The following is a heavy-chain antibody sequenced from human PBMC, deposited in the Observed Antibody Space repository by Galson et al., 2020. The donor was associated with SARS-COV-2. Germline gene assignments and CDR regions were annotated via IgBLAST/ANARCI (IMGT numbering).Heavy chain of an antibody. V-gene: IGHV1-69*13. CDR2: IIPIFGTA. J-gene: IGHJ6*03. Sequence: SVKVSCKASGGTFSSYAISRVRQAPGQGLEWMGGIIPIFGTANYAQKFQGRVTITADESTSTAYMELSSLRSEDTAVYYCARASWGYCSSTSCYGSRYYYYYMDVWGKGTTVTVSS. CDR1: GGTFSSYA. D-gene: IGHD2-2*01. CDR3: ARASWGYCSSTSCYGSRYYYYYMDV.